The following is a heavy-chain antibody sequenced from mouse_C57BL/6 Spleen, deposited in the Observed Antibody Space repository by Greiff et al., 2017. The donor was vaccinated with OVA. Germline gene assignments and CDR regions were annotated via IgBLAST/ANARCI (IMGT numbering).Heavy chain of an antibody. CDR3: AREEDYYGSSPFAD. CDR2: INYDGSST. Sequence: EVHLVESEGGLVQPGSSMKLSCTASGFTFSDYYMAWVRQVPEKGLEWVANINYDGSSTYYLDSLKSRFIISRDNAKNILYLQMSSLKSEDTATYYCAREEDYYGSSPFADWGQGTLVTVSA. CDR1: GFTFSDYY. J-gene: IGHJ3*01. D-gene: IGHD1-1*01. V-gene: IGHV5-16*01.